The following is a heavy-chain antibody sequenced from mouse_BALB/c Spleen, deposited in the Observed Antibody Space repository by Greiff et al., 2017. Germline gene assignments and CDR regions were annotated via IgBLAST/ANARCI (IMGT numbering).Heavy chain of an antibody. CDR2: INPSNGRT. Sequence: QVQLKQPGAELVKPGASVKLSCKASGYTFTSYWMHWVKQRPGQGLEWIGEINPSNGRTNYNEKFKSKATLTVDKSSSTAYMQLSSLTSEDSAVYYCARGTLSGGGFAYWGQGTLVTVSA. V-gene: IGHV1S81*02. J-gene: IGHJ3*01. CDR1: GYTFTSYW. D-gene: IGHD1-1*02. CDR3: ARGTLSGGGFAY.